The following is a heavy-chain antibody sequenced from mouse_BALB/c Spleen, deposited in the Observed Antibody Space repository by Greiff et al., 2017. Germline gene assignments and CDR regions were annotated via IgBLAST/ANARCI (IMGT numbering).Heavy chain of an antibody. CDR1: GFNFKDYY. V-gene: IGHV14-3*02. CDR2: IDPANGNT. Sequence: VQLKESGAELVKPGASVKLSCTASGFNFKDYYMHWVKQRPEQGLEWIGRIDPANGNTKYDPKFQGKATITADTSSNTAYLQLSSLTSEDTAVYSCAVRKLGRDYWGQGTTLTVSS. J-gene: IGHJ2*01. CDR3: AVRKLGRDY.